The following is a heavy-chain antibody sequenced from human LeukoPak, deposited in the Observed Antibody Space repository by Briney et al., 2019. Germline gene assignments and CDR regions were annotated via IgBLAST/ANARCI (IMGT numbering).Heavy chain of an antibody. Sequence: GGSLRLSCAASGFKFSTYAMSWVRLAPGKGLEWVSSISPSSSYIYYADSVKGRFTVSRDNAKNSLYLQMSSLRAEDTAVYYCARGCGGNCYLNDYWGQGTLVAVSS. D-gene: IGHD2-15*01. V-gene: IGHV3-21*01. CDR2: ISPSSSYI. CDR1: GFKFSTYA. J-gene: IGHJ4*02. CDR3: ARGCGGNCYLNDY.